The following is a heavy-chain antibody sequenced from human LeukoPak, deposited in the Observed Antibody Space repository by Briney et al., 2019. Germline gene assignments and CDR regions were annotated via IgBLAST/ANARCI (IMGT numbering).Heavy chain of an antibody. Sequence: SETLSLTCTVSGGSISSYYWSWIRQPPGKGLEWIGEINHSGSTNYNPSLKSRVTISVDTSKNQFSLKLSSVTAADTAVYYCARHGLNYYDSSGYYPDFDYWGQGTLVTVSS. J-gene: IGHJ4*02. V-gene: IGHV4-34*01. CDR3: ARHGLNYYDSSGYYPDFDY. CDR2: INHSGST. CDR1: GGSISSYY. D-gene: IGHD3-22*01.